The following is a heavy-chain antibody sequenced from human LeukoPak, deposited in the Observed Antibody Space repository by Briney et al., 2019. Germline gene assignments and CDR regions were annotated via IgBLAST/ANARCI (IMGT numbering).Heavy chain of an antibody. CDR2: NYPGGSDT. Sequence: GASLKICCEGAGYSFSYYLIGLLRQTCGEGLEWVGINYPGGSDTRDHQSLHGQVTISAAKSISTAYLQWSSLKASDTAVYFCVRLPGTGLCRGGSCLHFDYWGQGAQVTVSS. CDR1: GYSFSYYL. CDR3: VRLPGTGLCRGGSCLHFDY. V-gene: IGHV5-51*01. J-gene: IGHJ4*02. D-gene: IGHD2-15*01.